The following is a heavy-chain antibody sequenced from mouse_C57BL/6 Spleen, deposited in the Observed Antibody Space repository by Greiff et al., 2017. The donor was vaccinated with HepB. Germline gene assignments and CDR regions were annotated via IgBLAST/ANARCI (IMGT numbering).Heavy chain of an antibody. J-gene: IGHJ3*01. D-gene: IGHD2-4*01. CDR2: FHPYNDDT. V-gene: IGHV1-47*01. CDR1: GYTFTTYP. Sequence: VQLQQPGAELVKPGASVKMSCKASGYTFTTYPIEWMKQNHGKSLEWIGNFHPYNDDTKYNEKFKGKATLTVEKSSSTVYLQLSRLTSDDSAVYYCAIHYDYDVEYAYWGQGTLVTVSA. CDR3: AIHYDYDVEYAY.